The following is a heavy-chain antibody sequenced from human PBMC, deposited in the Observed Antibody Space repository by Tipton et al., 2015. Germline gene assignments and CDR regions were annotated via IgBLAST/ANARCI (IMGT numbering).Heavy chain of an antibody. V-gene: IGHV4-59*01. CDR2: IYYSGST. D-gene: IGHD5-24*01. Sequence: TLSLTCTVSGGSFSDYSWSWIRQSPGEGLEWIGYIYYSGSTNYNPSLRSRVAMSMDTSKNQFSLKVNSVTAADTAVYYCATLVDGYSRIPWGQGTRVTVSS. CDR1: GGSFSDYS. CDR3: ATLVDGYSRIP. J-gene: IGHJ5*02.